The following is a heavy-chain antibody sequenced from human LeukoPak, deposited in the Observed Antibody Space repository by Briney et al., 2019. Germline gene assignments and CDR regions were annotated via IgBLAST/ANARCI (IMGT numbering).Heavy chain of an antibody. CDR3: AKDQRRSTWNYGDALDF. CDR2: ISDDGSNT. D-gene: IGHD1-7*01. CDR1: GFTFSSFA. Sequence: GRSLRLSCAASGFTFSSFAIHWVRQAPGKGLEWVAVISDDGSNTYYAYSVKGRFTISRDNSKNTVYLQMNSPRAEDTAVYYCAKDQRRSTWNYGDALDFWGQGTMVFVSS. J-gene: IGHJ3*01. V-gene: IGHV3-30*01.